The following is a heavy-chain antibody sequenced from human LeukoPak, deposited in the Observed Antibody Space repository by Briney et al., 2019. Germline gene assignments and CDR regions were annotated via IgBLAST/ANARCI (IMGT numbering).Heavy chain of an antibody. V-gene: IGHV3-15*01. Sequence: GGSLRLSCAASGFTFSNAWMSWFRQAPGKGLEWVGRIKSKTDDGTTDYAAPVKGRFTISRDDSKNTLYLQMNSLKTEDTAVYYCIMQYSGRSSRLFDYWGQGTLVTVCS. J-gene: IGHJ4*02. D-gene: IGHD1-26*01. CDR1: GFTFSNAW. CDR3: IMQYSGRSSRLFDY. CDR2: IKSKTDDGTT.